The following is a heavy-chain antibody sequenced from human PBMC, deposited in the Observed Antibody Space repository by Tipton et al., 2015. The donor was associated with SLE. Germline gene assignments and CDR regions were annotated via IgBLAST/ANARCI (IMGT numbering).Heavy chain of an antibody. CDR2: ISYSGGT. CDR3: AIGSHYGDYFDS. CDR1: GGSMNIGVLY. Sequence: TLSLTCTVSGGSMNIGVLYWGWIRQHPGKGLEWIGYISYSGGTYYNPSLKSRITISVDTSQNQFSLKLSSVTAADTAVYYCAIGSHYGDYFDSWGQGTLVTVSS. J-gene: IGHJ4*02. V-gene: IGHV4-31*03. D-gene: IGHD4-17*01.